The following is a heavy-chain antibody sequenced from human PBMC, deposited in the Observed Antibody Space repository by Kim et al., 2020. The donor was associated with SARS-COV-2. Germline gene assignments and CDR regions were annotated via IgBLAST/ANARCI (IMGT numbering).Heavy chain of an antibody. CDR3: ARDNRESLDY. J-gene: IGHJ4*02. V-gene: IGHV3-48*03. CDR2: ISSSGSSI. Sequence: GGSLRLSCAASGYTFSSYEMNWVRQAPGKGLEWVSYISSSGSSIYYADSVKGRFTISRDNAKNSLFLQMNSLRAEDTAVYYCARDNRESLDYCGQGTLVTVSS. CDR1: GYTFSSYE. D-gene: IGHD3-10*01.